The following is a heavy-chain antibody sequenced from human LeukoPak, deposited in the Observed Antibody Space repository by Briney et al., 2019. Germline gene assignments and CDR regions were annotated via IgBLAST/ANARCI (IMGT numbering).Heavy chain of an antibody. CDR3: ARDYLGGQPLVGDPHDAFDI. CDR1: GFTFSSYA. V-gene: IGHV3-30-3*01. J-gene: IGHJ3*02. CDR2: ISYDGSNK. D-gene: IGHD2-15*01. Sequence: GESLRLSCAASGFTFSSYAMRWVRQAPGKGLEWVAVISYDGSNKYYADSVKGRFTISRDNSKNTLYLQMNSLRAEDTAVYYCARDYLGGQPLVGDPHDAFDIWGQGTMVTVSS.